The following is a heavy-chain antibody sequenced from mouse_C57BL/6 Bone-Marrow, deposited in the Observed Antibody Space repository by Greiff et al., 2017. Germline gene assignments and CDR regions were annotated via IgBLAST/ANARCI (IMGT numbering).Heavy chain of an antibody. CDR1: GYTFTSYW. V-gene: IGHV1-7*01. J-gene: IGHJ4*01. D-gene: IGHD1-1*01. Sequence: VQLQQSGAELAKPGASVKLSCKASGYTFTSYWMHWVKQRPGQGLEWIGYINPSSGYTKYNQKFKDKATLTADKSSSTAYMQLSSLTYEDSAVYYCARPFITTLVAPYAMDYWGQGTSVTVSS. CDR2: INPSSGYT. CDR3: ARPFITTLVAPYAMDY.